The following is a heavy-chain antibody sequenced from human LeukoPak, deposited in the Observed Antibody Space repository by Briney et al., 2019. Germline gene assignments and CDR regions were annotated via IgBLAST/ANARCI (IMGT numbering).Heavy chain of an antibody. CDR1: GFTFSSYG. D-gene: IGHD6-19*01. J-gene: IGHJ6*02. Sequence: GGSLRLFCAASGFTFSSYGMHWVRQAPAKGLDWVAVISYDGSNKYYADSVKGRFTISRDNSKNTLYLQMNSLRAEDTAVYYCAKMAVAGTMGYYYYGMDVWGQGTTVTVSS. CDR3: AKMAVAGTMGYYYYGMDV. V-gene: IGHV3-30*18. CDR2: ISYDGSNK.